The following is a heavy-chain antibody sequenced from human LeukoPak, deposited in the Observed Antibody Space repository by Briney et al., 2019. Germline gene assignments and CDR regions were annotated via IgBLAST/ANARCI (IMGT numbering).Heavy chain of an antibody. CDR3: ARAQSGFDWPYYYYGMDV. J-gene: IGHJ6*04. V-gene: IGHV1-69*13. CDR2: IIPIFGTA. D-gene: IGHD3-9*01. CDR1: GGTFSSYA. Sequence: SVKVSCKASGGTFSSYAISRVRQAPGQGLEWMGGIIPIFGTANYAQKFQGRVTITADESTSTAYMELSSLRSEDTAVYYCARAQSGFDWPYYYYGMDVWGKGTTVTVSS.